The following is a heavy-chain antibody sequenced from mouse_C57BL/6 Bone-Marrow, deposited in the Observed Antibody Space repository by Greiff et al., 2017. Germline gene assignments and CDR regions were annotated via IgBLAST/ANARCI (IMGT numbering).Heavy chain of an antibody. CDR3: ARSGKDDGYSANY. V-gene: IGHV1-64*01. D-gene: IGHD2-3*01. Sequence: QVQLQQSGAELVKPGASVKLSCKASGYTFTSYWMHWVKQRPGQGLEWIGMIHPNSGSTNYNEKFKSKATLTVDKSSSTAYMQLSSLTSEDSAVYYCARSGKDDGYSANYWGQGTTLTVSS. CDR2: IHPNSGST. J-gene: IGHJ2*01. CDR1: GYTFTSYW.